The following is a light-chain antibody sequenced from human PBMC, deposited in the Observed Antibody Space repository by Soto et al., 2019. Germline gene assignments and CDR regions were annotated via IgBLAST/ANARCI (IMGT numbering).Light chain of an antibody. V-gene: IGKV3-11*01. CDR3: QQHINWPLT. J-gene: IGKJ4*01. Sequence: VLTEAPVTLSLSPGERSTLSCRASQSVSSYLAWYQQKPGQAPRLLIYEASNRATGIPARYSGSGSGADFTLTISSLEPEDFALYYCQQHINWPLTLGGGTKV. CDR1: QSVSSY. CDR2: EAS.